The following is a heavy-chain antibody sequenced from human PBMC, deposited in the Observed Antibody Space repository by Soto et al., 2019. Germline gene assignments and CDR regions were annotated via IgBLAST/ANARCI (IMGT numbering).Heavy chain of an antibody. V-gene: IGHV3-11*06. CDR3: ARNFDSGGYYSDY. CDR1: GFPFSDYY. Sequence: GGSLRLSCAASGFPFSDYYMSWIRQAPGEGLEWISYISSSAYTIYADSVKGRFTISRDNAKNSLFLQMTSMRVEDTAVYYCARNFDSGGYYSDYWGQGTLVTVSS. J-gene: IGHJ4*02. CDR2: ISSSAYT. D-gene: IGHD3-22*01.